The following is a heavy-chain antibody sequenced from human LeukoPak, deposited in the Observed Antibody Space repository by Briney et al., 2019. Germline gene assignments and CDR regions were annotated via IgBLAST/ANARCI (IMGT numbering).Heavy chain of an antibody. CDR3: ARDRSLEQSITIFGVVTSEGYYYMDV. CDR2: IKQDGSEK. D-gene: IGHD3-3*01. J-gene: IGHJ6*03. CDR1: GFTFTRHG. V-gene: IGHV3-7*01. Sequence: GRSLRLSCAASGFTFTRHGMHWVRQAPGKGLEWVANIKQDGSEKYYVDSVKGRFTISRDNAKNSLYLQMNSLRAEDTAVYYCARDRSLEQSITIFGVVTSEGYYYMDVWGKGTTVTVSS.